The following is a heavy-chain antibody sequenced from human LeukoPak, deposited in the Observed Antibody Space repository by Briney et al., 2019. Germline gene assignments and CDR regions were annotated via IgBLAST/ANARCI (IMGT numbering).Heavy chain of an antibody. CDR3: ARDPLNWNYGEMNY. CDR1: GFTFSSYE. Sequence: GGSLRLSCAASGFTFSSYEMNWVRQAQGKGLEWVSYISSSGSTIYYADSVKGRFTISRDNAKNSLYLQMNSLRAEDTAVYYCARDPLNWNYGEMNYWGQGTLVTVSS. V-gene: IGHV3-48*03. CDR2: ISSSGSTI. D-gene: IGHD1-7*01. J-gene: IGHJ4*02.